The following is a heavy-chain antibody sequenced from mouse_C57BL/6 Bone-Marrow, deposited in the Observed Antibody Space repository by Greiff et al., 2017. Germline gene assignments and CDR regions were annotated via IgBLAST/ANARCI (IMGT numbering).Heavy chain of an antibody. CDR3: ARDRREPYSFAY. Sequence: QVQLQQPVAELVMPVASVKLSCKASGYTFPSYWMHWVKPRPGQGLEWIGEIDPSDSYTNYNQKFKGKSTLTVDKSSSTAYMQLSSLTSEDSAVYYCARDRREPYSFAYWGQGAPRTVFS. V-gene: IGHV1-69*01. CDR2: IDPSDSYT. CDR1: GYTFPSYW. J-gene: IGHJ2*01.